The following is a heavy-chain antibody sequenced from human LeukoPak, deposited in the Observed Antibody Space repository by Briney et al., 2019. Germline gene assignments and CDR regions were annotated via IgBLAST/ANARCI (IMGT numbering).Heavy chain of an antibody. D-gene: IGHD3-10*01. CDR1: GGSISGYY. V-gene: IGHV4-4*07. CDR2: IYTSGST. Sequence: SETLSLTCNVSGGSISGYYWSWIRQPAGKGLEWIGRIYTSGSTKYNPSLKSRVTMYVDTSKSQFSLKLTSVTAADTAVYYCARDQDYYGSGSYWNYWGQGTLVTVSS. CDR3: ARDQDYYGSGSYWNY. J-gene: IGHJ4*02.